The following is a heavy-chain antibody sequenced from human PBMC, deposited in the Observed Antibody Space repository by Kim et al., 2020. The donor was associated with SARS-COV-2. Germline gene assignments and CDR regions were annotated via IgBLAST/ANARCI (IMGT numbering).Heavy chain of an antibody. CDR3: ARRSGWFRRGAFDI. CDR1: GGSFSGYY. V-gene: IGHV4-34*01. J-gene: IGHJ3*02. Sequence: SETLSLTCAVYGGSFSGYYWNWIRQPPGKGLELLGEINHRGSTNYNPSLKSRVTISVDTSKNQFSLKLRSVTAADTAVYYCARRSGWFRRGAFDIWGQGTMVTVSS. D-gene: IGHD6-19*01. CDR2: INHRGST.